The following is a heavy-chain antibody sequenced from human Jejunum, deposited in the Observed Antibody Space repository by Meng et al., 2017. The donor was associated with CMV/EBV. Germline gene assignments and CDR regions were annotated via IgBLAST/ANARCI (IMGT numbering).Heavy chain of an antibody. CDR3: ATLGYCSGSSCYTSGY. V-gene: IGHV3-72*01. Sequence: TFSDHFMDWVRQAPGKGLEWVGRIRNRRRGYTTEYAASVKGRFSISRDDSKNSLYLQMNSLKSEDTAIYYCATLGYCSGSSCYTSGYWGQGTLVTVSS. CDR2: IRNRRRGYTT. CDR1: TFSDHF. J-gene: IGHJ4*02. D-gene: IGHD2-15*01.